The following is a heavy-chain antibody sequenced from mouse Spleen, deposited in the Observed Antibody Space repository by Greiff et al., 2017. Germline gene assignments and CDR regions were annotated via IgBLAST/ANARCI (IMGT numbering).Heavy chain of an antibody. Sequence: EVQRVESGGGLVKPGGSLKLSCAASGFTFSSYAMSWVRQTPEKRLEWVATISSGGSYTYYPDSVKGRFTISRDNAKNTLYLQMSSLRSEDTAMYYCARHVGNRFAYWGQGTLVTVSA. CDR2: ISSGGSYT. J-gene: IGHJ3*01. CDR1: GFTFSSYA. V-gene: IGHV5-9-3*01. D-gene: IGHD2-1*01. CDR3: ARHVGNRFAY.